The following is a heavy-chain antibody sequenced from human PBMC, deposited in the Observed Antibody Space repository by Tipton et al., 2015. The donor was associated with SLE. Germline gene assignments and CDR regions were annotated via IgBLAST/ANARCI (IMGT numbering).Heavy chain of an antibody. J-gene: IGHJ6*03. CDR2: IYSGGSST. V-gene: IGHV3-23*03. D-gene: IGHD2-2*01. Sequence: VQLVQSGGGLVQPGGSLRLSCAASGFTFSSYAMSWVRQAPGKGLEWVSVIYSGGSSTYYADSVKGRFTISRDNSKNTLYLQMNSLRAEDTAVYYCAKDGYDRKYHGGDYMDVWGKGTTVTVSS. CDR3: AKDGYDRKYHGGDYMDV. CDR1: GFTFSSYA.